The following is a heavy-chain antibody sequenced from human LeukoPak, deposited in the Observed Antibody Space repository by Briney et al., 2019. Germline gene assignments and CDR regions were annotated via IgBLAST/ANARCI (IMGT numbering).Heavy chain of an antibody. J-gene: IGHJ6*02. D-gene: IGHD4-17*01. CDR2: IYHSGST. CDR3: ARDDYGDPALEYYYYGMDV. V-gene: IGHV4-4*02. Sequence: SGTLSLTCAVSGGSISSSNWWSWVRQPPGKGLEWIGEIYHSGSTNYNPSLKSRVTISVDKSKNQFSLKLSSVTAADTAVYYCARDDYGDPALEYYYYGMDVWGQGTTVTVSS. CDR1: GGSISSSNW.